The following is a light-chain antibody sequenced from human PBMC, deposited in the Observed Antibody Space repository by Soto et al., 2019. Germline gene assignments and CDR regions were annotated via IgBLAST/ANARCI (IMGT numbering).Light chain of an antibody. CDR1: QSVCSSY. Sequence: EIVLTQSPGTLSLSPGERASLSCRASQSVCSSYLAWYQQKPGQAPRLLIYGASSRATGIPDRFSGSGSGTDFTLTISRLEPEDFAVYYCQQYGSSPRTFGQGTKVAIK. CDR2: GAS. J-gene: IGKJ1*01. V-gene: IGKV3-20*01. CDR3: QQYGSSPRT.